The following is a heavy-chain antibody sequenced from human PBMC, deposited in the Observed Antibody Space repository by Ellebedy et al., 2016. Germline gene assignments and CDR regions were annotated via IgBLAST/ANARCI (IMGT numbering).Heavy chain of an antibody. V-gene: IGHV4-59*08. CDR2: VYYSGST. CDR1: GGSISTYY. D-gene: IGHD3-10*01. CDR3: ARQRFGSGSFYFDY. Sequence: SETLSLTCSVSGGSISTYYWSWIRQPPGKGLEWIGYVYYSGSTNYNPSLKSRVTISVDTSQNQFSLKLRSVTAADTAMYYCARQRFGSGSFYFDYWGQGTLVTVSS. J-gene: IGHJ4*02.